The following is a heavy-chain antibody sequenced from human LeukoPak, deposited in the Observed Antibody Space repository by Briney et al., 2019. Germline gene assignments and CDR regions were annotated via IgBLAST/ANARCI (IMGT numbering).Heavy chain of an antibody. J-gene: IGHJ6*02. V-gene: IGHV3-9*01. Sequence: PGGSLRLSCAASGFTFSSYAMHWVRQAPGKGVEWVAGISWNSGSIGYADSVKGRFTIYRDNTKNSLYLEMNSLRAEDTALYYCAKDGSSTGHYYYGMDVWGQGTAVTVSS. D-gene: IGHD2-2*01. CDR1: GFTFSSYA. CDR3: AKDGSSTGHYYYGMDV. CDR2: ISWNSGSI.